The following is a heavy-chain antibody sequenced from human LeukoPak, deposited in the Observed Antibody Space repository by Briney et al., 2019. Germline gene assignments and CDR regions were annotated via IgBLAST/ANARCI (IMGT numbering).Heavy chain of an antibody. Sequence: PGGSLRLSCAASGFTFSSYGMHWVRQAPGKGLEWVAFIRYDGSNKYYADSVKGRFTISRDNSKNTLYLQMNSLRAEDTAVYYCAKDFPNDPYYGMAYWGQGTLVTVSS. CDR1: GFTFSSYG. CDR2: IRYDGSNK. V-gene: IGHV3-30*02. D-gene: IGHD3-10*01. CDR3: AKDFPNDPYYGMAY. J-gene: IGHJ4*02.